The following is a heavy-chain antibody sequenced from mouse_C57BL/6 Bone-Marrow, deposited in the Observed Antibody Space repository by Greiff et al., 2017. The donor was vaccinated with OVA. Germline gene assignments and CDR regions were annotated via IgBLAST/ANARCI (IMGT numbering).Heavy chain of an antibody. CDR1: GYAFSSSW. V-gene: IGHV1-82*01. CDR2: IYPGDGDT. Sequence: QVQLQQSGPELVKPGASVKISCKASGYAFSSSWMNWVKQRPGKGLEWIGRIYPGDGDTNYNGKFKGKATLTADESSSTAYMQLSSLTSEDSAVYFCATKLSFAYWGQGTLVTVSA. J-gene: IGHJ3*01. CDR3: ATKLSFAY.